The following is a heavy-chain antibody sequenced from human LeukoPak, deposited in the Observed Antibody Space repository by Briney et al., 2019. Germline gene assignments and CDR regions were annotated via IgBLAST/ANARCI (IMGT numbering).Heavy chain of an antibody. Sequence: SETLSLTCTVSGGSINGYYWSWIRQPPGKGLGWIAYIDYSGNTDYNPSLKSRVTISIDTSKNQFSLKVRSVTAADSAIYYCARTASMVTTVIDYWGQGTLVTVSS. D-gene: IGHD4-17*01. CDR1: GGSINGYY. CDR2: IDYSGNT. V-gene: IGHV4-59*12. CDR3: ARTASMVTTVIDY. J-gene: IGHJ4*02.